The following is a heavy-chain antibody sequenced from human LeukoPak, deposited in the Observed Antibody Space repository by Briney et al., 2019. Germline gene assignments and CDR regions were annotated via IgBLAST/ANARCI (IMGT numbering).Heavy chain of an antibody. D-gene: IGHD6-19*01. CDR3: ARGRVAGLDY. CDR2: IIPIFGTA. V-gene: IGHV1-69*13. CDR1: GYTFTSYG. Sequence: PVKVSCKASGYTFTSYGISWVRQAPGQGLEWMGGIIPIFGTANYARKFQGRVTITADESTSTAYMELSSLRSEDTAVYYCARGRVAGLDYWGQGTLVTVSS. J-gene: IGHJ4*02.